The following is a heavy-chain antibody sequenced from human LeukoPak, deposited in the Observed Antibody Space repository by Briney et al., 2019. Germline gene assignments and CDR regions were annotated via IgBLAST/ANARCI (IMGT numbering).Heavy chain of an antibody. CDR3: ARALYNWNPLVFDY. Sequence: ASVTVSCKASGYTFTGYYMHWVRQAPGQGLEWMGWINPNSGGTNYAQKFQGWVTMTRDTSISTAYMELSRLRSDDTAVYYCARALYNWNPLVFDYWGQGTLVTVSS. CDR1: GYTFTGYY. CDR2: INPNSGGT. D-gene: IGHD1-20*01. J-gene: IGHJ4*02. V-gene: IGHV1-2*04.